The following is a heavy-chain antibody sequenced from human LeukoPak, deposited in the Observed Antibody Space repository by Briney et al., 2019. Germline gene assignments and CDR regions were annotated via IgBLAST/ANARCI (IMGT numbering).Heavy chain of an antibody. J-gene: IGHJ4*02. D-gene: IGHD3-16*02. CDR3: AIGDGLGELSSSFNY. CDR2: ISSSGDST. Sequence: GGSLRLSCAASGFTFSIFAMSWVRQAPGKGLEWVSTISSSGDSTYYADSVKGRFTISRDSSKNTLYLQMNSLRAEDTAVYYCAIGDGLGELSSSFNYWGQGTLVTVSS. V-gene: IGHV3-23*01. CDR1: GFTFSIFA.